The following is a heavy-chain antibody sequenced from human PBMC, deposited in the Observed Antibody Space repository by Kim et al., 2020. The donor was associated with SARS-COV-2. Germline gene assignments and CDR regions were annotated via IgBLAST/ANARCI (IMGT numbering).Heavy chain of an antibody. J-gene: IGHJ6*02. CDR3: ARDRLSDWLYYYYYGMDV. CDR2: ISSSSSTI. D-gene: IGHD3-9*01. CDR1: GFTFSSYS. V-gene: IGHV3-48*02. Sequence: GGSLRLSCAASGFTFSSYSMNWVRQAPGKGLEWVSYISSSSSTIYYADSVKGRFTISRDNAKNSLYQQMNSLRDEDTAVYYCARDRLSDWLYYYYYGMDVGGQGTTVTVSS.